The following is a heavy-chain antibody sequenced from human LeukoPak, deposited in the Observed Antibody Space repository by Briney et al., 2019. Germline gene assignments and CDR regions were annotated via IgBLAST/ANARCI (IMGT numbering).Heavy chain of an antibody. CDR3: ARSWRGYGPSNWFDP. CDR2: INHRGST. Sequence: SETLSLTCAVYGGSFSGYYWSWIRQPPGKGLEWIGEINHRGSTNYNPSLKSRVTISVDTSKNQFSLKLSSVTAADTAVYYCARSWRGYGPSNWFDPWGQGTLVTVSS. V-gene: IGHV4-34*01. J-gene: IGHJ5*02. CDR1: GGSFSGYY. D-gene: IGHD5-18*01.